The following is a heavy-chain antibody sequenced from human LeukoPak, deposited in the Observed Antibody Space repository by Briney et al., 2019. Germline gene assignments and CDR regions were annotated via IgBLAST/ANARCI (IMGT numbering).Heavy chain of an antibody. D-gene: IGHD4-23*01. CDR1: GFTFSSNY. CDR3: ARGNQYYFDY. V-gene: IGHV3-53*01. Sequence: GGSLRLSCAASGFTFSSNYMTWVRQAPGKGLEWVSVIYSGGSTYYADSVKGRFTISRDNFKNTLYLQMNSLRAEDTAVYYCARGNQYYFDYWGQGTLVTVSS. CDR2: IYSGGST. J-gene: IGHJ4*02.